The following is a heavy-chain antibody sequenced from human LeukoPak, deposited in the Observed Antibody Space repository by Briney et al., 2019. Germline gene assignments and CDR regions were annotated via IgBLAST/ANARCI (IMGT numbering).Heavy chain of an antibody. CDR1: GGSFSGYY. D-gene: IGHD3-16*01. V-gene: IGHV4-34*01. CDR2: INHSGST. CDR3: ARHHRLFADDY. J-gene: IGHJ4*02. Sequence: ETLSLTCAVYGGSFSGYYWSWIRQPPGKGLEWIGEINHSGSTNYNPSLKSRVTISVDTSKNQFSLKLSSVTAADTAVYYCARHHRLFADDYWGQGTLVTVSS.